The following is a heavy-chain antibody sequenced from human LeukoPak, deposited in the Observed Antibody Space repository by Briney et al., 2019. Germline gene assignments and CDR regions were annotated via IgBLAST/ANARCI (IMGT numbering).Heavy chain of an antibody. J-gene: IGHJ4*02. CDR2: IYPGDSDT. CDR1: GYSFTSYW. Sequence: GESLRFPAKCSGYSFTSYWSTWWHQMPGKGLEWMGIIYPGDSDTRYSPSFQGQDITAHNKSIRADSVQRSSLKASDTAMYYCAGLAVSAGGGLFYHWGQGTLVTVSS. CDR3: AGLAVSAGGGLFYH. V-gene: IGHV5-51*07. D-gene: IGHD2-8*02.